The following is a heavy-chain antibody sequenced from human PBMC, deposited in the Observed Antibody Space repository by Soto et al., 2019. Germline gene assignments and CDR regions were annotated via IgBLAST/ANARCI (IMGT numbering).Heavy chain of an antibody. V-gene: IGHV4-31*03. CDR3: ARDDSSSWYPQYGMDV. CDR1: GGSISSGGYY. J-gene: IGHJ6*02. Sequence: QVQLQESGPGLVKPSQTLPLTCTVSGGSISSGGYYWSWIRQHPGKGLEWIGYIYYSGSTYYNPSLKSRVTISVDTSKNQFSLKLSSVTAADTAVYYCARDDSSSWYPQYGMDVWGQGTTVTVSS. D-gene: IGHD6-13*01. CDR2: IYYSGST.